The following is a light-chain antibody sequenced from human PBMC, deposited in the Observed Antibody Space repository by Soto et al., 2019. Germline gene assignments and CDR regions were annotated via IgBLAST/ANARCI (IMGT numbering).Light chain of an antibody. Sequence: DIVMTQSPLSSPVTLGQPASISCRSSESLVHSDGNTYLSWLHQRPGQPPRLLIYKISKRLPGVPEGISGSGAVTEFTLKISRVEAADVGIYYCMQAPHFSWPFGQGNKVEV. V-gene: IGKV2-24*01. CDR2: KIS. J-gene: IGKJ1*01. CDR1: ESLVHSDGNTY. CDR3: MQAPHFSWP.